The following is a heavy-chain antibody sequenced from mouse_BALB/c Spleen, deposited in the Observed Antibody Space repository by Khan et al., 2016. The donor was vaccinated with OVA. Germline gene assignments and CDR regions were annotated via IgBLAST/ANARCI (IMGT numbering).Heavy chain of an antibody. D-gene: IGHD2-12*01. CDR3: TGWSYCFAY. J-gene: IGHJ3*01. Sequence: LKQSGSELVRPGASVKLSCKASGYTFTSYWMHWVKQRPGQGLEWIGDIYPGSGSTNYDEKFKSKATLTVDTSSSTAYMQLSSLTSEDSAVYYCTGWSYCFAYWGQGTLVTVSA. CDR1: GYTFTSYW. V-gene: IGHV1S22*01. CDR2: IYPGSGST.